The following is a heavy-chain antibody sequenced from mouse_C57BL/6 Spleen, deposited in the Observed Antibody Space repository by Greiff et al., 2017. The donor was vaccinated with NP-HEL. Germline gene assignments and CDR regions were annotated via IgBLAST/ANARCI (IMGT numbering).Heavy chain of an antibody. CDR3: AGGNSWFAY. J-gene: IGHJ3*01. D-gene: IGHD2-1*01. CDR2: IDPSDSYT. V-gene: IGHV1-69*01. Sequence: QVQLQQPGAELVMPGASVKLSCKASGYTFTSYWMHWVKQRPGQGLEWIGEIDPSDSYTNYNQKFKGKATLTADKSSSTAYMQLNSLTSEDSAVYFCAGGNSWFAYWGQGTLVTVSA. CDR1: GYTFTSYW.